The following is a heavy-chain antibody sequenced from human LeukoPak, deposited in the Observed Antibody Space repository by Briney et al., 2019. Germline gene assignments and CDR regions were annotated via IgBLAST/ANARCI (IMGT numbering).Heavy chain of an antibody. V-gene: IGHV4-59*02. CDR2: IYYSGST. D-gene: IGHD3-10*01. J-gene: IGHJ4*02. CDR3: ARGAYGSGRLGYFDY. CDR1: GGSVSSYY. Sequence: SETLSLTCTVSGGSVSSYYWSWIRQPPGKGLEWIGYIYYSGSTNYNPSLKSRVTMSVDTSKNQFSLKLSSVTAADTAVYYCARGAYGSGRLGYFDYWGQGTLVTVSS.